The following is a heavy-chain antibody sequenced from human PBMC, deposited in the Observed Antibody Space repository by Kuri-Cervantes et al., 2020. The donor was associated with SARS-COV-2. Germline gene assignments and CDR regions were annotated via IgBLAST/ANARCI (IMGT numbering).Heavy chain of an antibody. CDR3: ARQLYYYDSRSHLRGSLDL. D-gene: IGHD3-22*01. Sequence: SQTLSLTCAFYGEPFSGYYWTWIRQSPGKGLEWIGEVNHRGDTNYNPSLMGQVIISVDTSKNQFSLKLTSVTAADTALYYCARQLYYYDSRSHLRGSLDLWGRGAQVTVSS. CDR1: GEPFSGYY. J-gene: IGHJ2*01. V-gene: IGHV4-34*01. CDR2: VNHRGDT.